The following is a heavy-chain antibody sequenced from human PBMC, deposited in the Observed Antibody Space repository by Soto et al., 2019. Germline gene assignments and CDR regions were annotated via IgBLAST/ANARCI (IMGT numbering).Heavy chain of an antibody. Sequence: GGSLRLSCAASGFTFSSHWMSWVRQAPGKGLEWVANIKQDGSEKYYVDSVKGRFTISRDNAKNSLYLQMNSLRAEDTAVYYCARVAFDYYDSSGPRGAFDIWGQGTMVTVSS. CDR1: GFTFSSHW. V-gene: IGHV3-7*05. J-gene: IGHJ3*02. CDR2: IKQDGSEK. D-gene: IGHD3-22*01. CDR3: ARVAFDYYDSSGPRGAFDI.